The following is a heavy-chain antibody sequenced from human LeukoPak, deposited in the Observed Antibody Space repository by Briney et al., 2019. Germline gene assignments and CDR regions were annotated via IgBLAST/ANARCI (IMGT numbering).Heavy chain of an antibody. Sequence: SVKVSCKASVGTFISYVISWVRQARGQGLEWMGGIIPIFGTENYAQKFQGRVTSTADKSTSTAYMQLSSLRSEDTAVYYCSRSPPYCSGGSCYFYYWGQGTLVTVSS. CDR1: VGTFISYV. J-gene: IGHJ4*02. V-gene: IGHV1-69*06. D-gene: IGHD2-15*01. CDR3: SRSPPYCSGGSCYFYY. CDR2: IIPIFGTE.